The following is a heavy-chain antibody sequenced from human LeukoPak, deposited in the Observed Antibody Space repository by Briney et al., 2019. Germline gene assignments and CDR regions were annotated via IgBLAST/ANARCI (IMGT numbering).Heavy chain of an antibody. Sequence: GGSLRLSCAASGFTVSTNYMSWVRQAPGKGLEWVSIIYGGGDTYYADSVKGRFTISRDNSKNTLYLQMNGLRAGDTAVYYCARADQRNYDSEFHFDYWGQGTLVTVSS. D-gene: IGHD1-7*01. CDR1: GFTVSTNY. J-gene: IGHJ4*02. V-gene: IGHV3-53*01. CDR3: ARADQRNYDSEFHFDY. CDR2: IYGGGDT.